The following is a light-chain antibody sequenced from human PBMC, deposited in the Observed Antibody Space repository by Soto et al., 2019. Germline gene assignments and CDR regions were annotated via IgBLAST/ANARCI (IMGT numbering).Light chain of an antibody. Sequence: QSVLTQPASVSGSPGQTITISCTGTSSDVGGYDYVSWHQQHPGKAPKLMIYDVSKRPSGVSNRFSGSKSGNTASLTISGLQAEDEADYYCSSKRGSTGVFGTGTKVTVL. CDR1: SSDVGGYDY. J-gene: IGLJ1*01. CDR3: SSKRGSTGV. V-gene: IGLV2-14*01. CDR2: DVS.